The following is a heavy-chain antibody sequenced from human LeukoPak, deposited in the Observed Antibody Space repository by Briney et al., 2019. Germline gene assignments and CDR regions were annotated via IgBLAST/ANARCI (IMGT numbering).Heavy chain of an antibody. J-gene: IGHJ4*02. CDR1: GFTFSDYY. CDR3: ARMIMFRGVPSAAFDS. Sequence: GGSLRLSCAVSGFTFSDYYMSWIRQAPGRGLEWVSYITDSGVFTKYTDSVKARFTISRDNAQNSLSLQLNSLKVEDTAIYYCARMIMFRGVPSAAFDSWGQGTLVTVSS. CDR2: ITDSGVFT. V-gene: IGHV3-11*06. D-gene: IGHD3-16*01.